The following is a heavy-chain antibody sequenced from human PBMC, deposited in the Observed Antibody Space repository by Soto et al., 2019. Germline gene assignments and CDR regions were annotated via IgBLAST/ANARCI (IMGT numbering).Heavy chain of an antibody. Sequence: QVQLQESGPGLVKPSDTLSLTCTVSGYSMRTTNWWGWIRQPPGKGLEWIGYIQSSGGTHFNPSLKSRVTLSLDMSKNQFSLKLSSVTAVDTAVYYCAGEFYYGSGTFSPAEWGRGTLVTVSS. CDR1: GYSMRTTNW. CDR3: AGEFYYGSGTFSPAE. V-gene: IGHV4-28*03. D-gene: IGHD3-10*01. J-gene: IGHJ4*02. CDR2: IQSSGGT.